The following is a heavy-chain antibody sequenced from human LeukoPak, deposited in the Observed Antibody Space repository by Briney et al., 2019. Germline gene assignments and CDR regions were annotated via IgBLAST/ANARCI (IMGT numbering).Heavy chain of an antibody. CDR1: GFSFSSYG. Sequence: GGSLRLSCAGSGFSFSSYGMHWVRQAPGKGLEWMAFIRSDGSNKYYADSVKGRFTISRDNSKNTLYLQMNSLRAEDAAVYYCATEGSFDYWGQGTLVTVSS. V-gene: IGHV3-30*02. CDR3: ATEGSFDY. CDR2: IRSDGSNK. J-gene: IGHJ4*02.